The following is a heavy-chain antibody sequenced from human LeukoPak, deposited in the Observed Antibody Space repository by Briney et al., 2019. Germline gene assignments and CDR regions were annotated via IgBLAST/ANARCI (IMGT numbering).Heavy chain of an antibody. CDR1: GYTVSSNY. V-gene: IGHV3-66*01. CDR3: ARGHDYDSSVAY. CDR2: IYSGGST. D-gene: IGHD3-22*01. Sequence: PGGSLRLSCAASGYTVSSNYMSGVRQAPGKALEWVSVIYSGGSTYYADSVKGRFTISRDNSKNTVDLQMNSLRAEDTAVYYCARGHDYDSSVAYWGQGTLVTVSS. J-gene: IGHJ4*02.